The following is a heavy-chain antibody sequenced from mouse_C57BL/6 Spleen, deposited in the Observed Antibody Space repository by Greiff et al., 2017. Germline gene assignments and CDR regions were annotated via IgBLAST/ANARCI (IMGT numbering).Heavy chain of an antibody. Sequence: VQLQQPGAELVRPGTSVKLSCKASGYTFTSYWMHWVKQRPGQGLEWIGVIDPSDSYTNYNQKFKGKDTLTVDTSSSSAYLQLSSLTSEDSAVYDCARGGTGPSYYFDYWGQGTTLTVSS. CDR3: ARGGTGPSYYFDY. D-gene: IGHD4-1*01. J-gene: IGHJ2*01. CDR1: GYTFTSYW. CDR2: IDPSDSYT. V-gene: IGHV1-59*01.